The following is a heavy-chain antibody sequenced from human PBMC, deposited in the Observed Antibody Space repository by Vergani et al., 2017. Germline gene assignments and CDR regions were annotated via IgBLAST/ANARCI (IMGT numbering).Heavy chain of an antibody. J-gene: IGHJ5*02. CDR3: ARGPVRVTAAKDWFDP. Sequence: QVQLVQSGAEVKKPGASVKVSCKASGSTVTSYAMHWVRQAPGQRLEWMGCSNAGNGNTKYSQKFQGRVTITRDTSASTAYMELSSLRSEDTAVYYCARGPVRVTAAKDWFDPWGQGTLVTASS. D-gene: IGHD2-2*01. CDR2: SNAGNGNT. V-gene: IGHV1-3*01. CDR1: GSTVTSYA.